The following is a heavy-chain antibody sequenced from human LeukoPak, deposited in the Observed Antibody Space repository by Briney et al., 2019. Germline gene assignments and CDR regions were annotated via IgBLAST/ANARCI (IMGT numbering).Heavy chain of an antibody. V-gene: IGHV3-74*03. CDR1: GITLSDYW. Sequence: GSLRLSCAASGITLSDYWMYWVRQGPGKGLVHVSRIESDGTRTVYADSVKGRFTISRDNAKNTMYLQMNSLRAEDTAVYYCVRGGHKLDIETSRYYYGLDVWGQGTTVTVSS. CDR2: IESDGTRT. CDR3: VRGGHKLDIETSRYYYGLDV. J-gene: IGHJ6*02. D-gene: IGHD2-2*03.